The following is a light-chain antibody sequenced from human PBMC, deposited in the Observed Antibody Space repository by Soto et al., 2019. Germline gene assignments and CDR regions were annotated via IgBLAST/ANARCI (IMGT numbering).Light chain of an antibody. V-gene: IGKV1-5*01. CDR2: DAS. J-gene: IGKJ1*01. CDR3: QQYENYWT. Sequence: DIQMTQSPFTLSASVGDRVTITCRASQTISSWLAWYQQIPGKAPKLLIYDASNLESGVPSRFSGSGSGTEFTLTISSLQPEDFAVYYCQQYENYWTLGQGTQVDIK. CDR1: QTISSW.